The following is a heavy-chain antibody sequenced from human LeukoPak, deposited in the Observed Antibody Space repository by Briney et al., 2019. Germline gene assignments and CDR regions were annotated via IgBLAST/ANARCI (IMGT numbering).Heavy chain of an antibody. CDR3: ARRVPYYYDSSGSDAFEI. V-gene: IGHV4-34*01. Sequence: SETPSLTCAVYGGSFSGYYWSWIRQPPGKGLEWIGEINHSGSTNYNPSLKSRVTISVDTSKNQFSLKLSSLTAANPAFYSVARRVPYYYDSSGSDAFEIWGQGTMGTVSS. D-gene: IGHD3-22*01. CDR1: GGSFSGYY. CDR2: INHSGST. J-gene: IGHJ3*02.